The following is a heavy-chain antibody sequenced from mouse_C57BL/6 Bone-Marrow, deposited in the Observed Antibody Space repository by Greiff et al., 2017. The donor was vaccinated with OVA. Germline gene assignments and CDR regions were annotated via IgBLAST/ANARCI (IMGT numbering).Heavy chain of an antibody. V-gene: IGHV1-26*01. CDR3: ALYYYGSSYLAWFAD. J-gene: IGHJ3*01. Sequence: EVQLQQSGPELVKPGASVKISCKASGYTFTDYYMNWVKQSHGKSLEWIGDINPNNGGTSYNQKFKGKATLTVDKSSSTAYMELRSLTSEDSAVYYCALYYYGSSYLAWFADWGQGTLVTVSA. CDR1: GYTFTDYY. D-gene: IGHD1-1*01. CDR2: INPNNGGT.